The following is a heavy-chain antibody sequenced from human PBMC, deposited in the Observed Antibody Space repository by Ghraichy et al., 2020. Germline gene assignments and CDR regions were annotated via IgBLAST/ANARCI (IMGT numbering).Heavy chain of an antibody. J-gene: IGHJ6*02. V-gene: IGHV3-7*01. CDR1: GFTFSSYW. CDR2: IKQDGSEK. Sequence: GESLNISCAASGFTFSSYWMSWVRQAPGKGLEWVANIKQDGSEKYYVDSVKGRFTISRDNAKNSLYLQMNSLRAEDTAVYYCARDDYDFWSGYYPLYYYGMDVWGQGTTVTVSS. D-gene: IGHD3-3*01. CDR3: ARDDYDFWSGYYPLYYYGMDV.